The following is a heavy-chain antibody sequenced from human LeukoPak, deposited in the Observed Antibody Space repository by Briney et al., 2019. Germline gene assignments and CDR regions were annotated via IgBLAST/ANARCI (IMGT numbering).Heavy chain of an antibody. D-gene: IGHD3-10*01. CDR3: ARSLERDYHGSNYYMNNWFDP. V-gene: IGHV3-33*01. CDR2: IWYDGSNK. CDR1: GFTFSNYG. Sequence: TGGSLRLSCAPSGFTFSNYGMHWVRQAPGKGLEWVAVIWYDGSNKYYADSVKGRFTISRDNSKNTLYLQMNSLRAEDTAVYYCARSLERDYHGSNYYMNNWFDPWGQGTLVTISS. J-gene: IGHJ5*02.